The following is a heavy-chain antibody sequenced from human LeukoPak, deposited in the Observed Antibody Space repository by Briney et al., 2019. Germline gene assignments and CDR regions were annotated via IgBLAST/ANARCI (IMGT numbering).Heavy chain of an antibody. V-gene: IGHV4-59*01. CDR2: IYYSEST. J-gene: IGHJ6*03. CDR3: ARETSQKGAHYMDV. Sequence: SETLSLTCADYGGSFSGYYWSWIRQPPGKGLGWIGYIYYSESTNYNPSLKSRVTISVDTSKNQFSLKLSSVTAADTAVYYCARETSQKGAHYMDVWGKGTTVTISS. CDR1: GGSFSGYY. D-gene: IGHD3-16*01.